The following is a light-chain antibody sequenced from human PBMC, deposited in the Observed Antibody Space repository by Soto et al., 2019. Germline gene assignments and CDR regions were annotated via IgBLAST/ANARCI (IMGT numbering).Light chain of an antibody. CDR3: SSYTSSNTMP. V-gene: IGLV2-14*01. Sequence: QSVLTQPASVSGSPGQSITISCTGTSSDVGAYNYVSWYQQYPGKAPKLIISEVSNRPSGVSTRFSGSKSGNTASLTVSGLQAEDEADYYCSSYTSSNTMPFGGGTKLTVL. CDR1: SSDVGAYNY. CDR2: EVS. J-gene: IGLJ2*01.